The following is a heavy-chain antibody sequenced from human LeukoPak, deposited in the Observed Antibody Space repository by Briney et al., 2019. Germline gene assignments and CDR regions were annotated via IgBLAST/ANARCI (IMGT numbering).Heavy chain of an antibody. J-gene: IGHJ5*02. V-gene: IGHV1-2*02. Sequence: GASVKVSCKASEYTFTAYDMHWGRQAPGQGLEWMGWINPRSGGRDYAQKFQGRVTMTRDTSISTAYMELSRLTSDDTAVYYCTRDVTGDYWFDPWGQGTLVTVSS. CDR3: TRDVTGDYWFDP. D-gene: IGHD3-16*01. CDR1: EYTFTAYD. CDR2: INPRSGGR.